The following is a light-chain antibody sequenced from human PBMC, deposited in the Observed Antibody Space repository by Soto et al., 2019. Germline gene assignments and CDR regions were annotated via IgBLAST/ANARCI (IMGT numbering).Light chain of an antibody. CDR1: QSVSSSY. CDR3: QQYASFLRT. V-gene: IGKV3-20*01. J-gene: IGKJ1*01. CDR2: GAS. Sequence: EIVLTQSPGTLSMSAGERATLSCRASQSVSSSYLAWYQQKPGQAPRLLIYGASRRATGIPDRFSGSGFGTDFTLTISRLEPEDFAVYYCQQYASFLRTFGQGTKVEIK.